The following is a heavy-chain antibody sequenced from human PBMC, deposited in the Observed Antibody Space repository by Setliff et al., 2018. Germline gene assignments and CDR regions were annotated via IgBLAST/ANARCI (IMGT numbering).Heavy chain of an antibody. J-gene: IGHJ4*02. CDR2: ISPHSGDT. Sequence: GASVKVSCKSSGNSFTVFYLHWVRQAPGQGLEWMGWISPHSGDTHYAQKLQSRVRMTRDTSTYAAYLELSDHTSDDTAMYYCARSGSFGMRYWFDYWGQGALVTVSS. CDR1: GNSFTVFY. V-gene: IGHV1-2*02. D-gene: IGHD1-26*01. CDR3: ARSGSFGMRYWFDY.